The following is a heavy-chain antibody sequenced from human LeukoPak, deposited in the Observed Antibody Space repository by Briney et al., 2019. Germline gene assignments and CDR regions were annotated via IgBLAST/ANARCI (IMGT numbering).Heavy chain of an antibody. CDR2: ISGSGGST. Sequence: GGSLRLSCAASGFTFSSYGMSWVRQAPGKGLEWVSAISGSGGSTYYADSVKGRFTISRDNSKNTLYLQMNSLRAGDTAVYYCAKDQAAGMTWFDPWGQGTLVTVSS. CDR1: GFTFSSYG. CDR3: AKDQAAGMTWFDP. D-gene: IGHD6-13*01. V-gene: IGHV3-23*01. J-gene: IGHJ5*02.